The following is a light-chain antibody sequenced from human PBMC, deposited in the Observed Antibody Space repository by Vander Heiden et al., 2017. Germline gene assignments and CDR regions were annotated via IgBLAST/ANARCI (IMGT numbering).Light chain of an antibody. CDR1: QDISNS. J-gene: IGKJ1*01. CDR2: AAS. V-gene: IGKV1-16*02. Sequence: DIQTTQSPSSLSASVGDRVTITGRASQDISNSLAWFQQKPVKAPKSLIFAASSLHSGVPSKFSGSGSGADFTLTISSLQPEDFATYSCQQYTSYPRTFGQGTKVEIK. CDR3: QQYTSYPRT.